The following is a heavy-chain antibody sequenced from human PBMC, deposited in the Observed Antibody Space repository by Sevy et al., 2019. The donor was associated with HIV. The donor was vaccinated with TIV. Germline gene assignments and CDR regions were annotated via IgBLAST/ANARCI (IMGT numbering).Heavy chain of an antibody. D-gene: IGHD6-19*01. V-gene: IGHV3-43*01. CDR2: ISWSGDNT. CDR3: VKDAGVAGSGYYFDS. CDR1: GFTFDDYV. Sequence: GGSLRLSCEASGFTFDDYVTHWVRQGPRKALEWISLISWSGDNTYYADSVKGRFTISRDNTKNSLYLQMHSLTSDDTALYYCVKDAGVAGSGYYFDSWGQGTLVTVSS. J-gene: IGHJ4*02.